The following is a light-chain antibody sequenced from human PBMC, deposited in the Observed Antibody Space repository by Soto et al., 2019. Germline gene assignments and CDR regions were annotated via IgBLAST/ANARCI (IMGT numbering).Light chain of an antibody. CDR3: QQYVSSPWA. CDR1: QSARIS. J-gene: IGKJ1*01. V-gene: IGKV3-15*01. Sequence: ETVMSQSPATLSVSPGERATLSCRASQSARISLGWYQQKPGQAPRLLIYDVSTRATGVPARFSGSGSGTEFTLTISSLQSEDFAVYYCQQYVSSPWAFGQGTKVDI. CDR2: DVS.